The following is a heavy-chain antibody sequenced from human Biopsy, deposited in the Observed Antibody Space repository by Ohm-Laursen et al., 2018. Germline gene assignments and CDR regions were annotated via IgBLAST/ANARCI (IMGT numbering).Heavy chain of an antibody. V-gene: IGHV3-74*03. CDR2: IHGDERSA. D-gene: IGHD2-8*02. J-gene: IGHJ4*02. CDR3: TGDSGGLGDY. CDR1: GFTFSMSV. Sequence: SLSLSCAASGFTFSMSVMHWVRQAPGTGLMWVSRIHGDERSATYAEPVKGRFTISRDNAKNTLHLQMNSLRAEDTAVYYCTGDSGGLGDYWGQGTLVTVSS.